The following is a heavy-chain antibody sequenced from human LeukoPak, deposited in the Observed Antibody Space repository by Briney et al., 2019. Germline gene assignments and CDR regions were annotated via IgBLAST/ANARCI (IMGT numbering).Heavy chain of an antibody. CDR3: ARPRDSGSYYAFDI. CDR1: GGSITSTNY. CDR2: VNLQGST. J-gene: IGHJ3*02. V-gene: IGHV4-4*02. D-gene: IGHD1-26*01. Sequence: SETLSLTCGVSGGSITSTNYWTWVRQPPGKGLEWIGEVNLQGSTNYNPSLMGRVAISVDMSENHISLQLTSVTAADTAVYYCARPRDSGSYYAFDIWGQGTMVTVSS.